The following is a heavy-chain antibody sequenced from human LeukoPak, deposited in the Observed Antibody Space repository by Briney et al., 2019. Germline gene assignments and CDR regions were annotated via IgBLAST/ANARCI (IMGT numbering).Heavy chain of an antibody. CDR1: GGTFSSYA. V-gene: IGHV1-69*13. CDR2: IIPIFGTA. Sequence: SVKVSCKASGGTFSSYAISWVRQAPGQGLEWMGGIIPIFGTANYAQKFQGRVTITADESTSTAYMELSSLRSEDTAVYYCARDGYDSSGYPIGFDYWGQGTLVTVSS. CDR3: ARDGYDSSGYPIGFDY. J-gene: IGHJ4*02. D-gene: IGHD3-22*01.